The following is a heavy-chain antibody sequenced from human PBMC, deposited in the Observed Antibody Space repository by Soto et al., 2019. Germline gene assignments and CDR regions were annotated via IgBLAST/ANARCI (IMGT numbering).Heavy chain of an antibody. D-gene: IGHD3-10*01. Sequence: KTSETLSLTCSVSGGSISSFTYYWGWIRQPPGKGLEWIGTAYYNENTYYNPSLKSRVTITVDTAKNQFSLNLRSVTAADTAMYFCARRERYYGSPGWFDPWGPGTLVTVSS. CDR2: AYYNENT. V-gene: IGHV4-39*01. CDR3: ARRERYYGSPGWFDP. J-gene: IGHJ5*02. CDR1: GGSISSFTYY.